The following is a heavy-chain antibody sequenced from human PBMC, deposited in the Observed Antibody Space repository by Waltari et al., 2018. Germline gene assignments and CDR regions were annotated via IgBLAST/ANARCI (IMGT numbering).Heavy chain of an antibody. J-gene: IGHJ6*02. Sequence: QVQLQESGPGLVRPSETLSLTCTVSGGSINSYYWSWIRQTAGKGLEGVGRGYTSWSTNYNPSLKRRVTISVDKTMKQSSLKLSSVTAADAAVYYCARVKKKVAATLLTQDHYYGMDVWAQGTTVTVSS. CDR2: GYTSWST. CDR3: ARVKKKVAATLLTQDHYYGMDV. D-gene: IGHD2-15*01. CDR1: GGSINSYY. V-gene: IGHV4-4*07.